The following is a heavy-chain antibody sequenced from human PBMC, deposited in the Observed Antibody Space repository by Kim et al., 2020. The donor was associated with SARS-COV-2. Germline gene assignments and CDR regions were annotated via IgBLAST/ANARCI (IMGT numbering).Heavy chain of an antibody. V-gene: IGHV3-23*01. CDR3: AKSQGIAVAGTPGDY. CDR2: ISGSGGST. Sequence: GGSLRLSCAASGFTFSNYAMTWVRQAPGKGPEGVSGISGSGGSTYYADSVKGRFTISRDNSKNTLYLQMNSLRAEDTAVYYCAKSQGIAVAGTPGDYWGQGTLVTVSS. D-gene: IGHD6-19*01. J-gene: IGHJ4*02. CDR1: GFTFSNYA.